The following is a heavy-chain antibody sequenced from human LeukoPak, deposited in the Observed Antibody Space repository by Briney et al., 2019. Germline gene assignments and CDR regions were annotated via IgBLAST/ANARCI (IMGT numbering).Heavy chain of an antibody. J-gene: IGHJ6*02. CDR1: GFTFSNAW. CDR2: IKSKTDGGTT. D-gene: IGHD5-18*01. CDR3: TTDLGYGPYYYYSMDV. V-gene: IGHV3-15*01. Sequence: GGSLRLSCAASGFTFSNAWMSWVRQAPGKGLEWVGRIKSKTDGGTTDYAAPVKGRFTISRDDSKNTLYLQMNSLKTEDTAVYYCTTDLGYGPYYYYSMDVWGQGTTVTVSS.